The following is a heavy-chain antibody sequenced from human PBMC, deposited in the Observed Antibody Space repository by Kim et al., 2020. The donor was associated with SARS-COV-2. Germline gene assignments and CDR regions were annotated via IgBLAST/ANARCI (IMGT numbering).Heavy chain of an antibody. D-gene: IGHD3-3*01. CDR3: ARDIVGARPRYDFWSGSPGARYGMDV. V-gene: IGHV4-4*07. CDR1: GGSISSYY. CDR2: IYTSGST. J-gene: IGHJ6*02. Sequence: SETLSLTCTVSGGSISSYYWSWIRQPAGKGLEWIGRIYTSGSTNYNPSLKSRVTMSVDTSKNQFSLKLSSVTAADTAVYYCARDIVGARPRYDFWSGSPGARYGMDVWGQGTTVTVSS.